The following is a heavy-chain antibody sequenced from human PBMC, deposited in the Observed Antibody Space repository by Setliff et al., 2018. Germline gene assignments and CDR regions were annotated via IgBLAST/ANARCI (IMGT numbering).Heavy chain of an antibody. J-gene: IGHJ4*02. CDR1: GGSFSGYY. Sequence: SETLSLTCAVYGGSFSGYYWSWIRQPPGKGLEWIGEINHSGSTNYNPSLKSRVTISVDTSKNQFSLKLSSVTAADTAVYYCARLRKSTTAIDYWGQGTLVTVSS. V-gene: IGHV4-34*01. D-gene: IGHD1-26*01. CDR2: INHSGST. CDR3: ARLRKSTTAIDY.